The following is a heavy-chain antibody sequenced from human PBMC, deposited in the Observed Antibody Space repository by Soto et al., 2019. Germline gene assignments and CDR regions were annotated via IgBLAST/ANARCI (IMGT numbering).Heavy chain of an antibody. D-gene: IGHD7-27*01. Sequence: SETLSLTCTVSGGSISSYYWSWIRQPPGKGLEWIGYIYYSGSTNYNPSLKSRVTISVDTSKNQFSLKLSSVTAADTAVYYCARHEAGDRLRDYYYMDVWGKGTTVTVSS. CDR1: GGSISSYY. CDR3: ARHEAGDRLRDYYYMDV. CDR2: IYYSGST. J-gene: IGHJ6*03. V-gene: IGHV4-59*08.